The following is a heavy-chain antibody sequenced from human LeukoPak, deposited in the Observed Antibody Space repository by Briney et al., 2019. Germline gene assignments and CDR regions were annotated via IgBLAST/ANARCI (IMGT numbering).Heavy chain of an antibody. V-gene: IGHV1-24*01. CDR1: GYTLTELS. CDR3: ALGTYYYDSSGHLD. Sequence: ASVKVSCKVSGYTLTELSMHWVRQAPGKGLEWMGGFDPEDGETIYAQKFQGRVTMTEDTSTDTAYMELSSLRSEDTAVYYCALGTYYYDSSGHLDWGQGTLVTVSS. J-gene: IGHJ4*02. D-gene: IGHD3-22*01. CDR2: FDPEDGET.